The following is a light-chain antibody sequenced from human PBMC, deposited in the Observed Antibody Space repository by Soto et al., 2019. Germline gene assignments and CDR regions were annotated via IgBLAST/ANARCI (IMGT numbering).Light chain of an antibody. V-gene: IGKV3-20*01. J-gene: IGKJ2*01. CDR2: GAS. CDR1: QSVSSSY. Sequence: EIVLTQSPGTLSLSPGERATLSCRASQSVSSSYLAWYQQRPGQAPRLLIYGASSRATGIPGRFSGSGSGTDFTLTVSRLEPEDSAVYYCQQYGSSSGTFGQGTKLAIK. CDR3: QQYGSSSGT.